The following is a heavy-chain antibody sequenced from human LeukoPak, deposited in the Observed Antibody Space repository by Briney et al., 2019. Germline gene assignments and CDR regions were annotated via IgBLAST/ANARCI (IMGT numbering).Heavy chain of an antibody. D-gene: IGHD3-22*01. V-gene: IGHV4-39*07. J-gene: IGHJ6*02. Sequence: SETLSLTCSVCGGSFSSSSYYWGWIRQPPGKGLQWMASIYYSGSSYYNPSLNSRVTISVDTSRNQFSLKLSSVTAADTGVYYCAREQRYYDSSGYRYHYYGFDVWGPGTTVTVSS. CDR1: GGSFSSSSYY. CDR3: AREQRYYDSSGYRYHYYGFDV. CDR2: IYYSGSS.